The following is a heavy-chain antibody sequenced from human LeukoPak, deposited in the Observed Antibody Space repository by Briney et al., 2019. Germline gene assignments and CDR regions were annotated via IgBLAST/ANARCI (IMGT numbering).Heavy chain of an antibody. CDR3: ARDEFIWGIAAAGTRVFDY. CDR1: GFTFSSYA. CDR2: ISYDGSNK. Sequence: GGSLRLSCAASGFTFSSYAMHWVRQAPGKGLEWVAVISYDGSNKYYADSVKGRFTISRDNSKNTLYLQMNSLRAEDTAVYHCARDEFIWGIAAAGTRVFDYWGQGTLVTVSS. D-gene: IGHD6-13*01. V-gene: IGHV3-30*04. J-gene: IGHJ4*02.